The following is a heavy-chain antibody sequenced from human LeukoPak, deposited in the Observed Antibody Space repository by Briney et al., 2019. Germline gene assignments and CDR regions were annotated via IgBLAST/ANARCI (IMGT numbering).Heavy chain of an antibody. CDR1: GFTVSSRY. J-gene: IGHJ4*02. D-gene: IGHD5-12*01. Sequence: GGSLRLSCAVSGFTVSSRYMSWVRQAPGKGLEWVSVIYSGGSTYYADSVKGRFTISRDNSKNTLYLQMNSLRAEDTAVYYCARDNRWGYTFDYWGQGTLVTVSS. CDR2: IYSGGST. CDR3: ARDNRWGYTFDY. V-gene: IGHV3-53*01.